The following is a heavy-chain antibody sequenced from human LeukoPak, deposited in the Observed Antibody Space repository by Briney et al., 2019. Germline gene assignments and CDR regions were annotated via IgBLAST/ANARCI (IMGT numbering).Heavy chain of an antibody. Sequence: ASETLSLTCIVSGGSISNYYWSWIRQSPGKGLECIVYIYDSGSPNSNPSLKSRVTISVDTSKNQFSLKLRSVTAADTAVYYCARFGSDSLGYKYYFEYWGQGTLVTVSS. CDR3: ARFGSDSLGYKYYFEY. J-gene: IGHJ4*02. D-gene: IGHD3-22*01. CDR2: IYDSGSP. V-gene: IGHV4-59*08. CDR1: GGSISNYY.